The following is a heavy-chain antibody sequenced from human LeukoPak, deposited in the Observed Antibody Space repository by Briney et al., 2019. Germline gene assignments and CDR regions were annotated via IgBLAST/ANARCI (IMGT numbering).Heavy chain of an antibody. CDR3: ARAYCSGGSCYSDY. J-gene: IGHJ4*02. V-gene: IGHV4-59*01. CDR1: GGSISSYY. Sequence: SETLSLTCTVSGGSISSYYWSWIRQPPGKGLEWIGYIYYSGSANYNPSLKSRVTISVDTSKNQFSLKLSSVTAADTAVYYCARAYCSGGSCYSDYWGQGTLVTVSS. D-gene: IGHD2-15*01. CDR2: IYYSGSA.